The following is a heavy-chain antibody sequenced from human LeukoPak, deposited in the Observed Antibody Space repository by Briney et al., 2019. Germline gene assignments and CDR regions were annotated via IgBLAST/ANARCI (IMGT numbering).Heavy chain of an antibody. D-gene: IGHD3-16*02. CDR1: GGSINSYY. V-gene: IGHV4-59*12. Sequence: SETLSLTCTVSGGSINSYYWSWIRQPPGKGLEWIGYIYYSGSTNYNPSLKSRVTISVDTSKNQFSLKLSSVTAADTAVYYCARDYLSWGPGTLVTVSS. CDR3: ARDYLS. CDR2: IYYSGST. J-gene: IGHJ4*03.